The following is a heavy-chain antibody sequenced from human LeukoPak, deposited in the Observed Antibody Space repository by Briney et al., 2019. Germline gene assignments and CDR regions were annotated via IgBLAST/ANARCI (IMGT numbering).Heavy chain of an antibody. CDR2: ISLNNGNT. CDR1: GYTFRDYG. D-gene: IGHD2-8*01. J-gene: IGHJ4*02. V-gene: IGHV1-18*01. Sequence: ASVKVSCKASGYTFRDYGISWVRQAPGQGLEWMGWISLNNGNTNFAEALQGRVTITTDTSTTTTYMELTNLTSDDTAVYYCARVRHGVLFDYWGQGTLVIVSA. CDR3: ARVRHGVLFDY.